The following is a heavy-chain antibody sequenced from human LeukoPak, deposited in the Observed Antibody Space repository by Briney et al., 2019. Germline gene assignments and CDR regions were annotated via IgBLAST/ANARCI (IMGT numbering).Heavy chain of an antibody. J-gene: IGHJ4*02. CDR2: IYYSGNT. D-gene: IGHD1-1*01. CDR1: GYSISSAFY. V-gene: IGHV4-38-2*01. CDR3: ARFAAPQLARIDY. Sequence: SETMSLTCADSGYSISSAFYWGWIRQPPGKGLEWIGSIYYSGNTFYNPSLKSRLTISVDTSKNQFSLRLSSVTAADTAVYYCARFAAPQLARIDYWGQGILVTVSS.